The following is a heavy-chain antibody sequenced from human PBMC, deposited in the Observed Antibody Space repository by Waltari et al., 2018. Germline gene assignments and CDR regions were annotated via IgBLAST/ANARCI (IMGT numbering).Heavy chain of an antibody. Sequence: QIQLQESGPGLLEPSETLSLTCDVSAYAINSGFYWGWIRQPPGRGLEWIGTTYHDGTTVYTPSLKSRVTISMDTSKNQFFLKVNSVTAADTAMYYCSRQALGYCTSAACRRLESWGQGTLVTVSS. CDR1: AYAINSGFY. V-gene: IGHV4-38-2*01. D-gene: IGHD2-8*02. CDR2: TYHDGTT. CDR3: SRQALGYCTSAACRRLES. J-gene: IGHJ4*02.